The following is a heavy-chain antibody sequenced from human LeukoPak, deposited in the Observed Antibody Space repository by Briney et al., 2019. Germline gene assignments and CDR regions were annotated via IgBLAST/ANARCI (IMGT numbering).Heavy chain of an antibody. J-gene: IGHJ4*01. CDR3: AKSLVRWAFDY. V-gene: IGHV3-23*01. CDR2: LTSDGGST. Sequence: PGGSLRLSCAASGFTFSSYDMSWVRQAPGKGLEWVSSLTSDGGSTEYADSVKGRFTISRDNSKNTLYLQMNSLRAEDTALYFCAKSLVRWAFDYWGRGALVSVPS. D-gene: IGHD4-23*01. CDR1: GFTFSSYD.